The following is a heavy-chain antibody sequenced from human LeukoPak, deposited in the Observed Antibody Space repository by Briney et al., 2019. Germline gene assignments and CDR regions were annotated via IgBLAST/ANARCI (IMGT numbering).Heavy chain of an antibody. CDR2: IYYSGST. J-gene: IGHJ4*02. Sequence: SETLSLTCTVSGDSMSSYYWSWIRQPPGKGLEWIGSIYYSGSTYYNPSLKSRVTMSVDTSKNQFSLKLSSVTAADTAVYFCATLIVRRVYWGQGTLVTVSS. V-gene: IGHV4-59*04. CDR3: ATLIVRRVY. D-gene: IGHD3-22*01. CDR1: GDSMSSYY.